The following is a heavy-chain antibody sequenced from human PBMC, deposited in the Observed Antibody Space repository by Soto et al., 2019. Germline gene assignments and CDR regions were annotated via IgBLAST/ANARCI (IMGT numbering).Heavy chain of an antibody. J-gene: IGHJ6*03. CDR2: MNPNSGNT. CDR3: GRGPTTPLLHYYYYMDV. CDR1: GYTFTSYD. V-gene: IGHV1-8*01. D-gene: IGHD4-17*01. Sequence: ASVKVSCKASGYTFTSYDINWVRQATGQGLEWMGWMNPNSGNTGYAQKFQGRVTLSRNTSMSTAYMELSSLTSEDTAVYYCGRGPTTPLLHYYYYMDVWGRGTTVTVSS.